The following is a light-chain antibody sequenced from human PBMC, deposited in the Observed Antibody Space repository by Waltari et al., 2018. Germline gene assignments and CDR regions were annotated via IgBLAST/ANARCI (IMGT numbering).Light chain of an antibody. CDR2: DAS. CDR1: QSVSSNY. J-gene: IGKJ2*01. V-gene: IGKV3-20*01. CDR3: QQYSSSPRT. Sequence: NVLTQSPGTLSLSPGERATLSCSASQSVSSNYLAWYQQKPGQAPRLLIYDASSRATGIPDRFSGSGSGTDFTLIISRLDPEDFAVYYCQQYSSSPRTFGQGTKLEIK.